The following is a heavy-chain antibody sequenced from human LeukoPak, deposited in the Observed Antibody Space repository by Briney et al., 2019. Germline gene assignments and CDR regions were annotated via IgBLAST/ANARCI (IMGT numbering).Heavy chain of an antibody. V-gene: IGHV1-18*01. J-gene: IGHJ4*02. CDR2: ISAYNGNT. Sequence: ASVKVSCKASGYTFTSYGISWVRQAPGQGLEWMGWISAYNGNTTYAQKLQGRVTMTTDTSTSTAYMELRSLRSDDTAVYYCARDRGYSGSYYVDYWGQGTLVTVSS. D-gene: IGHD1-26*01. CDR1: GYTFTSYG. CDR3: ARDRGYSGSYYVDY.